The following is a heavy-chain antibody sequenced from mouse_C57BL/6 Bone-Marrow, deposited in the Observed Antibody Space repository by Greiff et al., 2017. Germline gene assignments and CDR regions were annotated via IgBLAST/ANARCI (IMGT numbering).Heavy chain of an antibody. CDR3: AGYWFAY. V-gene: IGHV1-82*01. CDR1: GYAFSSSW. Sequence: VQLQQSGPELVKPGASVKISCKASGYAFSSSWMNWVKQRPGKGLEWIGRIYPGDGDTNYNGKFKGKATLTADKSSSTAYMQLSSLTSEDSAVYFCAGYWFAYWGQGTLVTVSA. J-gene: IGHJ3*01. CDR2: IYPGDGDT.